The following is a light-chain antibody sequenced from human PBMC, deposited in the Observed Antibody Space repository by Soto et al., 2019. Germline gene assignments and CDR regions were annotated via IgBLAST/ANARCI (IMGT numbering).Light chain of an antibody. CDR1: NANIGNNF. CDR2: SND. Sequence: QSVLTQPPSASGSPGQRVTISCSGRNANIGNNFVCWYQQLPGTAPKLLIYSNDQRPSGVPDRISGSKSGTSASLAISGLRSEDEADYYCVAWDDSLSGLVFGTGTKVTVL. CDR3: VAWDDSLSGLV. J-gene: IGLJ1*01. V-gene: IGLV1-47*02.